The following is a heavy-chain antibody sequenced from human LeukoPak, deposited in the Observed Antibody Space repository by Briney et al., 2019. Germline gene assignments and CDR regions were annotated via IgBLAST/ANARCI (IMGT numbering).Heavy chain of an antibody. J-gene: IGHJ4*02. CDR3: ATSSPSDY. D-gene: IGHD6-6*01. CDR1: GGTFSSYT. Sequence: SVEVSCKASGGTFSSYTISWVRQAPGQGLEWMGRIIPILGIANYAQKFQGRVTITADKSTSTAYMELSSLRSEDAAVYYCATSSPSDYWGQGTLVTVSS. CDR2: IIPILGIA. V-gene: IGHV1-69*02.